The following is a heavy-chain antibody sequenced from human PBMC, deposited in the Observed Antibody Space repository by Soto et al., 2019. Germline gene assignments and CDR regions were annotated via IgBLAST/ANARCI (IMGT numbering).Heavy chain of an antibody. J-gene: IGHJ6*02. V-gene: IGHV1-2*04. CDR2: INPNSGGT. CDR3: ARAGSDIVVLPAAISRGYGMDV. Sequence: ASVKVSCKASGYTFTGYYMHWVRQAPGQGLEWMGWINPNSGGTNYAQKFQGWVTMTRDTSISTAYMELSRLRSDDTAVYYCARAGSDIVVLPAAISRGYGMDVWGQGTTVTVS. CDR1: GYTFTGYY. D-gene: IGHD2-2*01.